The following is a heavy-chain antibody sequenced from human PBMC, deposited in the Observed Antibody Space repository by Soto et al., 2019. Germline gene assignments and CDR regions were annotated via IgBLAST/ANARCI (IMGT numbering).Heavy chain of an antibody. CDR3: ARTPPYYDFWSGYLNPDYYYYYGMDV. CDR1: GGSISSGGYY. Sequence: SETLSLTCTVSGGSISSGGYYWSWIRQHPGKGLEWIGYIYYSGSTYYNPSLKSRVTISVDTSKNQFSLKLSSVTAADTAVYYCARTPPYYDFWSGYLNPDYYYYYGMDVWGQGTTVTVSS. V-gene: IGHV4-31*03. CDR2: IYYSGST. D-gene: IGHD3-3*01. J-gene: IGHJ6*02.